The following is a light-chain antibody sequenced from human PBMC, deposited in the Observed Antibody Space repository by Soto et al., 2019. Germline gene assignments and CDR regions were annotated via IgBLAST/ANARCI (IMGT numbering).Light chain of an antibody. CDR2: GAS. J-gene: IGKJ2*01. Sequence: EIQLTQSPGTLSLSLGERATLSCRASQSVPSDWLAWYRHKPGHAPRLLIYGASSSASGVPDRVSGSGSGTDFTLTINRLEPEDFAVYYCQQYGNFPYTFGQGTKLEIK. CDR1: QSVPSDW. V-gene: IGKV3-20*01. CDR3: QQYGNFPYT.